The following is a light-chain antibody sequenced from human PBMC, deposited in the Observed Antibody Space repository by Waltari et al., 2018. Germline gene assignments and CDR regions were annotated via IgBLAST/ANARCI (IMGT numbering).Light chain of an antibody. CDR1: ESVSSN. Sequence: EIVMTQSPATLSVSPGESATLPCRARESVSSNLAWYQQKPGQAPRLLMYSGSTRATGIPARFSGSGSGREFTLTISSLQSEDFAVYYCQQYNTWPPYTFGQGTKLEIK. V-gene: IGKV3-15*01. CDR3: QQYNTWPPYT. J-gene: IGKJ2*01. CDR2: SGS.